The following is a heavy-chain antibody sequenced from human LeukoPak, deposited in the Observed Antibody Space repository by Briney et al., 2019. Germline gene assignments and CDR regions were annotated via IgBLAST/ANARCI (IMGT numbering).Heavy chain of an antibody. CDR3: ASRPGIVGPLA. D-gene: IGHD1-26*01. CDR1: GYTFTGYY. V-gene: IGHV1-2*02. J-gene: IGHJ5*02. CDR2: INPNSGGT. Sequence: ASVKVSCKASGYTFTGYYMHWVRQAPAQGLEGMGWINPNSGGTNYAQRFQGRVTMTRDTSISTAYMELNRLRSDDTAVYYCASRPGIVGPLAWGQGTLVTVSS.